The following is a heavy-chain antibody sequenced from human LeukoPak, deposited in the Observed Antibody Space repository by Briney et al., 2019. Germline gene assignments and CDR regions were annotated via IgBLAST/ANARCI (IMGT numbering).Heavy chain of an antibody. CDR1: GGSIISYY. V-gene: IGHV4-59*01. CDR2: IHSSGST. Sequence: SETLSLTCTVSGGSIISYYWSWIRQTPGKGLEWIAYIHSSGSTNYNPSLKSRVTISVDTSKNHFSLKVTSMTAADTGIYYCSRSLPGAVGAADLWGQGTLATVSS. CDR3: SRSLPGAVGAADL. J-gene: IGHJ5*02. D-gene: IGHD6-13*01.